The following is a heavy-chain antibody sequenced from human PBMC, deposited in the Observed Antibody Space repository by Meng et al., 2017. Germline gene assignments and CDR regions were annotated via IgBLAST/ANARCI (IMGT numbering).Heavy chain of an antibody. J-gene: IGHJ4*02. CDR1: GDTVSSNSAA. V-gene: IGHV6-1*01. CDR3: ARGSYSFDS. CDR2: AYYRSKWYH. D-gene: IGHD1-26*01. Sequence: QLQQSCTGLGSPSPTLSSICAISGDTVSSNSAAWNWIRQSPSRGLEWLGRAYYRSKWYHDYAESVKSRISIDPDTSKNQFSLQLRSVTPEDSAVYYCARGSYSFDSWGQRTLVTVSS.